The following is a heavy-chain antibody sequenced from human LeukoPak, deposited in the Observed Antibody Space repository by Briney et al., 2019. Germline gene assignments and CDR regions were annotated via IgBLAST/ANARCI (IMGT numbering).Heavy chain of an antibody. Sequence: SETLSLTCAVSGASISSRSYYWGWVRQPPGKGLEWIASVSYTGSTYYNPSLKSRVTVLRDSSKNQISLNVTSVTAADTAVYYCARTLEVTYSSSWAPRGAFDIWGQGTMVTVSS. CDR2: VSYTGST. CDR1: GASISSRSYY. J-gene: IGHJ3*02. CDR3: ARTLEVTYSSSWAPRGAFDI. D-gene: IGHD6-13*01. V-gene: IGHV4-39*01.